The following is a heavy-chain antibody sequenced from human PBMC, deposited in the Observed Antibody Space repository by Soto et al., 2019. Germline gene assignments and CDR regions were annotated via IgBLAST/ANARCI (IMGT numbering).Heavy chain of an antibody. Sequence: QVQLQESGPGLVKPSETLSLTCTVSGGSISSYYWSWIRQPPGKGLEWIGYIYYSGSTNYNPSLKSRVTISVDTSKNQFSLKLSSVTAADTAVYYCARGVRGGYGIYYYYYMDVWGKWTTVTVSS. CDR2: IYYSGST. CDR1: GGSISSYY. D-gene: IGHD5-12*01. V-gene: IGHV4-59*01. J-gene: IGHJ6*03. CDR3: ARGVRGGYGIYYYYYMDV.